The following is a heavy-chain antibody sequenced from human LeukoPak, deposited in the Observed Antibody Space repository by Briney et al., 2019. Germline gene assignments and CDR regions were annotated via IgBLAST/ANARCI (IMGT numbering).Heavy chain of an antibody. V-gene: IGHV3-21*01. CDR1: GFTFSDYN. Sequence: GGSLRLTCAAAGFTFSDYNMIWARQAPGKALEWVSSISSTSRFMFYPDSLRGRFTIFRDNAQNSLYLQMNSLRVEDTATYYCAHGYANGWSPDYWGQGTQVTVSS. D-gene: IGHD2-2*01. CDR2: ISSTSRFM. J-gene: IGHJ4*02. CDR3: AHGYANGWSPDY.